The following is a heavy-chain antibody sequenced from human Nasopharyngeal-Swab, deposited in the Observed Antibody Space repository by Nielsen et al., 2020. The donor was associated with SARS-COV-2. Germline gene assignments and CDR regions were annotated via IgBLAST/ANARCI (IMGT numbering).Heavy chain of an antibody. J-gene: IGHJ6*02. CDR2: ISWNSGSI. CDR1: GFTFDDYA. D-gene: IGHD3-16*01. V-gene: IGHV3-9*01. Sequence: GGSLRLSCAASGFTFDDYAMHWVRQAPGKGLEWVSGISWNSGSIGYADSVKGRFTISRDNAKNSLYLQMNSLRAEDTAVYYCARSAGGGYYYGMDVWGQGTTVTVSS. CDR3: ARSAGGGYYYGMDV.